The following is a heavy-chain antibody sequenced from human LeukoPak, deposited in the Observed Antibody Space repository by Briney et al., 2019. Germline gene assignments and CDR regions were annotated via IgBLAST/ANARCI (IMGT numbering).Heavy chain of an antibody. Sequence: TGGSLRLSCAASGFTFSSYAMHWVRQAPGKGLEWVAVISYDGSNKYYADSVKGRFTISRDNSKNTLYLQMNSLRAEDTAVYYCARALRIYYYFDYWGQGTLVTVSS. CDR2: ISYDGSNK. V-gene: IGHV3-30*04. D-gene: IGHD1-26*01. J-gene: IGHJ4*02. CDR1: GFTFSSYA. CDR3: ARALRIYYYFDY.